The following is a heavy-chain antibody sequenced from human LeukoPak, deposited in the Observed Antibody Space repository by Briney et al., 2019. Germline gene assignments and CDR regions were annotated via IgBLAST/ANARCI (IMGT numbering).Heavy chain of an antibody. CDR3: ARSGTMVRGVIDY. D-gene: IGHD3-10*01. CDR2: ISYDGSNK. Sequence: GGSLRLSCAASGFTFSSYRMNWVRQAPGKGLEWVAVISYDGSNKYYADSVKGRFTISRDNSKNTLFLQMNSLRAEDTAVYYCARSGTMVRGVIDYWGQGTLVTVSS. CDR1: GFTFSSYR. V-gene: IGHV3-30-3*01. J-gene: IGHJ4*02.